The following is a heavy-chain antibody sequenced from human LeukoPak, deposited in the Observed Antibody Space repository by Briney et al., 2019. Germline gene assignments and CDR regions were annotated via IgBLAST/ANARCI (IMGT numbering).Heavy chain of an antibody. J-gene: IGHJ4*02. CDR2: IKQDGSEK. CDR3: ARKLGWYFDY. Sequence: GGSLRLSCVASGFTFSSYWMSWVRQAPGKGLEWVANIKQDGSEKYYVDSVKGRFTISRDNAKNSLYLQMNSLRAEDTAVYYCARKLGWYFDYWGQGALVTVSS. D-gene: IGHD3-10*01. V-gene: IGHV3-7*01. CDR1: GFTFSSYW.